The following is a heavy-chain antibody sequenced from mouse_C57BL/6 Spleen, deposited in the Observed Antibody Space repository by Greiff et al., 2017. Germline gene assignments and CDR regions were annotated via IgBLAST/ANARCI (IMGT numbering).Heavy chain of an antibody. CDR1: GFSLTSYG. V-gene: IGHV2-2*01. D-gene: IGHD1-1*01. CDR2: IWSGGST. CDR3: APTTVEDDYAMDY. J-gene: IGHJ4*01. Sequence: VQLQQSGPGLVQPSQSLSITCTVSGFSLTSYGVHWVRQSPGKGLEWLGVIWSGGSTDYNAAFISILSISKDNSNSQVFFKMNSLQADDTAIYYCAPTTVEDDYAMDYWGQGTSVTVSA.